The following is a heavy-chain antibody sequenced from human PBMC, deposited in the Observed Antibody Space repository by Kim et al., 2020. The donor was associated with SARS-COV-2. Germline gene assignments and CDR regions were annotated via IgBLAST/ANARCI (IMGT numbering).Heavy chain of an antibody. Sequence: STYYNAYLKSRVTISVDTSKNQFSLKLSSVTAADTAVYYCKGTGTTSFDYWGQGTLVTVSS. J-gene: IGHJ4*02. CDR2: ST. CDR3: KGTGTTSFDY. D-gene: IGHD1-1*01. V-gene: IGHV4-39*07.